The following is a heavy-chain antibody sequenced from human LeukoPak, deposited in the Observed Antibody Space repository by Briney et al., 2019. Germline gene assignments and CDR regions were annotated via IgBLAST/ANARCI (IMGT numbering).Heavy chain of an antibody. CDR1: GGSISSYY. CDR3: ARVGKGSGNFDY. V-gene: IGHV4-4*07. D-gene: IGHD2-15*01. CDR2: IYTSGST. Sequence: SETLSLTCTVSGGSISSYYWSWGGQPAGKGLEWIGRIYTSGSTNYNPSLKSRLTMSVDTSKNQLSLKLSSVPAADTAVYYCARVGKGSGNFDYWGQGTLVTVSS. J-gene: IGHJ4*02.